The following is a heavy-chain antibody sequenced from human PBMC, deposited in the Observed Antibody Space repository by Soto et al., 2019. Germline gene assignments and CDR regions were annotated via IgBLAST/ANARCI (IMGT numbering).Heavy chain of an antibody. CDR1: GFTFSSYS. CDR2: ISSSSSTI. J-gene: IGHJ4*02. D-gene: IGHD3-10*01. CDR3: ARAGTVLLWFGELSLPDY. Sequence: EVQLVESGGGLVQPGGSLRLSCAASGFTFSSYSMNWVRQAPGKGLEWVSYISSSSSTIYYADSVKGRFTISRDNAKNPLYLQMNSLRAEDTAVYYCARAGTVLLWFGELSLPDYWGQGTLVTVSS. V-gene: IGHV3-48*01.